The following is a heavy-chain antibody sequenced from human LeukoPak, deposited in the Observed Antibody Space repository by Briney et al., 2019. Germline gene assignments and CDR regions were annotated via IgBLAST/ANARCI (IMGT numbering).Heavy chain of an antibody. CDR2: INHSGST. CDR3: ARGIAAAGRSVWFDP. V-gene: IGHV4-34*01. CDR1: GGSISSYY. D-gene: IGHD6-13*01. Sequence: SETLSLTCTVSGGSISSYYWSWIRQPPGKGLEWIGEINHSGSTNYNPSLKSRVTISVDTSKNQFSLKLSSVTAADTALYYCARGIAAAGRSVWFDPWGQGTLVTVSS. J-gene: IGHJ5*02.